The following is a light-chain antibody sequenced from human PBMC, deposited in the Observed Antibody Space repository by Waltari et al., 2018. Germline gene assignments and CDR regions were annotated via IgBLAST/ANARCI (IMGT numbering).Light chain of an antibody. CDR2: DAS. J-gene: IGKJ1*01. Sequence: DIVLTQSPATVSLSPGERATLSCRTSQSVSSFVAWYHQKPGQPPRLLIADASNRDSGISDRITASRSGLDFTLTISSLEPEDVGVYYCQQRDNWPWTFGQGTKVEIK. CDR1: QSVSSF. V-gene: IGKV3-11*01. CDR3: QQRDNWPWT.